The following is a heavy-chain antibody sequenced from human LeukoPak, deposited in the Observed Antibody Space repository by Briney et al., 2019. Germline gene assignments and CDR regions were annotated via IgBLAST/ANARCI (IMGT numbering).Heavy chain of an antibody. J-gene: IGHJ4*02. Sequence: SETLSLTCTVSGGSISSYYWSWIRQPPGKGLEWIGEINHSGSTNYNPSLKSRVTISVDTSKNQFSLKLSSVTAADTAVYYCARRRPMTTVAPQFFDYWGQGTLVTVSS. V-gene: IGHV4-34*01. CDR3: ARRRPMTTVAPQFFDY. CDR1: GGSISSYY. CDR2: INHSGST. D-gene: IGHD4-23*01.